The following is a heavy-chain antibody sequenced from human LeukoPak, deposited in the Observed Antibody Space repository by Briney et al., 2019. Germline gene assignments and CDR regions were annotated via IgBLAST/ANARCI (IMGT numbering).Heavy chain of an antibody. J-gene: IGHJ4*02. D-gene: IGHD2-15*01. CDR3: ARDRVGYCSGGSCYGPQPYDY. CDR1: GYTFTSYG. CDR2: ISAYNGNT. Sequence: ASVKVSCKASGYTFTSYGISWVRQAPGQGLEWMGWISAYNGNTNYAQKLQGRVTMTTDTSTSTAYMELRSLRSDDTAVYYCARDRVGYCSGGSCYGPQPYDYWGQGILVTVSS. V-gene: IGHV1-18*01.